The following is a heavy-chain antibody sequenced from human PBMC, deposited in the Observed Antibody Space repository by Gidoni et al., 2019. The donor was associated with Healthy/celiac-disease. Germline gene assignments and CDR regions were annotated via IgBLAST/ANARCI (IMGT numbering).Heavy chain of an antibody. CDR2: ISYDGSNK. V-gene: IGHV3-30*01. J-gene: IGHJ6*02. CDR3: ATDGDQTHYGMDV. CDR1: GFTFSSYA. D-gene: IGHD4-17*01. Sequence: QVQLVEYGGGVVQPGRSLRLSCAASGFTFSSYAMPWVRQGPGKGLEWVAVISYDGSNKYYADSVKGRFTISRDNSKNTLYLQMNSLRAEDTAVYYCATDGDQTHYGMDVWGQGTTVTVSS.